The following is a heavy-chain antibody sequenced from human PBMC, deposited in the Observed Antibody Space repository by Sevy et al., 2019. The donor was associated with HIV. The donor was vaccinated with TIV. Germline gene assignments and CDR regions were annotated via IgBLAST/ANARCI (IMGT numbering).Heavy chain of an antibody. CDR3: ALERLSSDVAEYFQN. CDR1: GFTFSYYS. Sequence: GGSLRLSCAASGFTFSYYSMHWVRQAPGKGLEWVATISLDGSNKHYADSVKGRFTISRDNFMSSLFLQMNSLRTEDTAVYYCALERLSSDVAEYFQNWGQSTLVTVSS. D-gene: IGHD1-1*01. V-gene: IGHV3-30*04. CDR2: ISLDGSNK. J-gene: IGHJ1*01.